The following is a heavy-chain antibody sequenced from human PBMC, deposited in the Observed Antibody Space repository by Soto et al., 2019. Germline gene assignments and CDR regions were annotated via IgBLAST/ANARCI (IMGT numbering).Heavy chain of an antibody. Sequence: SETLSLTSAVYGGSLSGYYWSWIRQPPGKGLEWIGEINHSGSTNYNPSLQSRVTISVDTSKNQFSLKLSSVTAADTAVYYWARGPHPPGPDVLRYFDWTEGFDYWGQGTLVTVSS. CDR3: ARGPHPPGPDVLRYFDWTEGFDY. CDR2: INHSGST. D-gene: IGHD3-9*01. CDR1: GGSLSGYY. V-gene: IGHV4-34*01. J-gene: IGHJ4*02.